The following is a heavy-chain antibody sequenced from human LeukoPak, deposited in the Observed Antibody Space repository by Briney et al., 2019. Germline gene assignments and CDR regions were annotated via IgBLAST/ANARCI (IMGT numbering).Heavy chain of an antibody. V-gene: IGHV3-23*01. CDR2: ISGSGGST. J-gene: IGHJ4*02. CDR3: AKKWLFGFDY. Sequence: GGSLRLSCAASGFTFSSYAMSWVSQAQGKGMEWVSAISGSGGSTYYADSVEGRFTISRDNSKNTLYLQMNSLIAEDTAVYYCAKKWLFGFDYWGQGTLVTVSS. D-gene: IGHD5-12*01. CDR1: GFTFSSYA.